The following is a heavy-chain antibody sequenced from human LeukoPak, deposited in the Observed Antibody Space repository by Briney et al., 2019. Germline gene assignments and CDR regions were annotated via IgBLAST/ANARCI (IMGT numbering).Heavy chain of an antibody. Sequence: GRSPRLSCAASGFISSNYAMHWVRQAPGKGLEWVALISSDGSKTYHADSVKGRFSISRDNSKNTLYLQLNSLRAEDTSVYYCARDSTYWYDSGSSGPHYFDYWGQGTLVTVSS. CDR3: ARDSTYWYDSGSSGPHYFDY. J-gene: IGHJ4*02. V-gene: IGHV3-30*01. CDR2: ISSDGSKT. CDR1: GFISSNYA. D-gene: IGHD3-10*01.